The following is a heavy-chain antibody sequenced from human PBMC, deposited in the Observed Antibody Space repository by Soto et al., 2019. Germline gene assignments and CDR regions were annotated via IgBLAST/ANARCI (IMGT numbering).Heavy chain of an antibody. D-gene: IGHD3-3*01. CDR2: ITATGDRT. CDR1: GFRFSSYS. Sequence: GGSLRLSCADSGFRFSSYSMSWVRQTPGKGLEWVAAITATGDRTYYADSVTGRFTISRDNSKKTHYLQMTSLRAEDTAMYYCTTDYYDFWSGYYSRGAFDIWGQGTMVTVSS. V-gene: IGHV3-23*01. CDR3: TTDYYDFWSGYYSRGAFDI. J-gene: IGHJ3*02.